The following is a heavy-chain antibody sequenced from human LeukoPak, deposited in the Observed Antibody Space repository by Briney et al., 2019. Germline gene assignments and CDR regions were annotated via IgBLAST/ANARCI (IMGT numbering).Heavy chain of an antibody. D-gene: IGHD3-10*01. V-gene: IGHV3-48*03. CDR2: INSGSSRI. CDR3: ARTQRGAGDY. Sequence: GGSLRLSCAASGFTFSSYEMNWVRQAPGKGLEWVSNINSGSSRIYYADTVKGRFTISRDNAKNSLYLQMNSLRAEDTAVYYCARTQRGAGDYWGQGTLVTVSS. J-gene: IGHJ4*02. CDR1: GFTFSSYE.